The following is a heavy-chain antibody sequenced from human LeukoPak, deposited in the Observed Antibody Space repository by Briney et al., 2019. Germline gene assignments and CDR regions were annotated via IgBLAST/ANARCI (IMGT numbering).Heavy chain of an antibody. CDR3: ARLAARPGYYFDY. Sequence: GESLKISCKGSGYSFTSYWIGCVRQMPGKGLEWMGIIYPGDSDTRYSPSFQGQVTISADKSISTAYLQWSSLKTSDTAMYYCARLAARPGYYFDYWGQGTLVTVSS. CDR2: IYPGDSDT. CDR1: GYSFTSYW. J-gene: IGHJ4*02. D-gene: IGHD6-6*01. V-gene: IGHV5-51*01.